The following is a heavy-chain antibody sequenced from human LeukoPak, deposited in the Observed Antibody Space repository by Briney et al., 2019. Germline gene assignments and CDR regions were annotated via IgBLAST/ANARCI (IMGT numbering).Heavy chain of an antibody. D-gene: IGHD3-10*01. CDR3: ARVFYYYGSGSYYPNQTPTQSYYFDY. Sequence: SETLFLTCTVSGGSISSGGYYWSWIRQHPGKGLEWIGYIYYSGSTYYHPSLKSRVTISVDTSKNQFSLKLSSVTAADTAVYYCARVFYYYGSGSYYPNQTPTQSYYFDYWGQGTLVTVSP. J-gene: IGHJ4*02. V-gene: IGHV4-31*03. CDR2: IYYSGST. CDR1: GGSISSGGYY.